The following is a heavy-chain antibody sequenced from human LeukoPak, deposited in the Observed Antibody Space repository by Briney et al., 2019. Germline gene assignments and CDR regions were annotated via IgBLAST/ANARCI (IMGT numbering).Heavy chain of an antibody. CDR3: VKVASWHYDFWSGYYPYNWFDP. D-gene: IGHD3-3*01. J-gene: IGHJ5*02. V-gene: IGHV1-18*01. CDR2: ISAYNGNT. Sequence: ASVKVSCKASGYTFTSYGISWVRQAPGQGLEWTGWISAYNGNTNYAQKLQGRVTMTTDTSTSTAYMELRSLRSDDTTVYYCVKVASWHYDFWSGYYPYNWFDPWGQGTLVSVST. CDR1: GYTFTSYG.